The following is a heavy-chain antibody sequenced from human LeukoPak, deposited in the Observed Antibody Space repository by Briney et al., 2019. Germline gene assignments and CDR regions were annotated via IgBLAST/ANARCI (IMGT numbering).Heavy chain of an antibody. D-gene: IGHD6-25*01. CDR2: ISDSGART. V-gene: IGHV3-23*01. J-gene: IGHJ4*02. CDR1: GFTFSSYA. Sequence: GGSLRLSCAASGFTFSSYAMTWVRQAPGKGLEWVSTISDSGARTNYADSAKGRFTISRDNTMNTLYLQMNSLRADDTAVYYCASDYFLDYWGQGTLVTVSS. CDR3: ASDYFLDY.